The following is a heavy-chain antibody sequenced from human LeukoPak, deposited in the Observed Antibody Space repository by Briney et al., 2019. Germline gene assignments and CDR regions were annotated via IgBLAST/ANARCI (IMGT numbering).Heavy chain of an antibody. J-gene: IGHJ1*01. CDR3: TTEGYDFWSGYMEYFQD. D-gene: IGHD3-3*01. CDR1: GFTFSNAW. V-gene: IGHV3-15*01. Sequence: GGSLRLSCTTSGFTFSNAWMSWVRQAPGKGLEWVGRIKSKTDGGTTDYAAPVKGRFTISRDDSKDTLYLQMNSLKTEDTAVYYCTTEGYDFWSGYMEYFQDWGQGTLVTVSS. CDR2: IKSKTDGGTT.